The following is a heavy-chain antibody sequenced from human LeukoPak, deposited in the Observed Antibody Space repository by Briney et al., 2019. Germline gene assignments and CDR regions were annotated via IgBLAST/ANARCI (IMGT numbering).Heavy chain of an antibody. J-gene: IGHJ4*02. CDR2: IADDGKDK. CDR3: ARALSIATAGTGDY. CDR1: GFTFSTYP. Sequence: SGGSLRLSCTASGFTFSTYPIHWVRQAPGKGLEWVAVIADDGKDKHYVESVKGRFTISRDNSKNTLYLQMNSLRVEDTAVYYCARALSIATAGTGDYWGQGTLVTVSS. D-gene: IGHD6-13*01. V-gene: IGHV3-30*04.